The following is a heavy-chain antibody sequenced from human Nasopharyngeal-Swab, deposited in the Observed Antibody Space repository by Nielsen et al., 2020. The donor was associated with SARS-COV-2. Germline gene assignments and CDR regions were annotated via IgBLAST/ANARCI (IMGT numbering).Heavy chain of an antibody. V-gene: IGHV3-23*01. J-gene: IGHJ6*03. CDR1: GFTFSSYV. CDR3: AKDGGATSSYYYYYYMDV. CDR2: ISGSGGST. Sequence: GESLKISCAASGFTFSSYVMSWVRQAPGKGLEWVSTISGSGGSTYYADSVKGRFTISRDNSKNTLYLQMNSLRAEDTAVYYCAKDGGATSSYYYYYYMDVRGKGTTVTVSS. D-gene: IGHD1-26*01.